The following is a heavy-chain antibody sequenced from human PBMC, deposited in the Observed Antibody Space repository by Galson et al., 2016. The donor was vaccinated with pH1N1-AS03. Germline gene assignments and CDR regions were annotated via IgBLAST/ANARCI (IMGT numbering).Heavy chain of an antibody. CDR1: GYYFANYA. CDR3: ASDDSWECNCSYCLSHSSHYSAMDV. Sequence: SLKVSCKASGYYFANYAISWVRQAPGQGLEWVGWISACGGRIKYLRKAKGRLTMSTDKSTHTAYLELRSLTSDDTAVYYCASDDSWECNCSYCLSHSSHYSAMDVWGQGTTVTVSS. D-gene: IGHD1-26*01. CDR2: ISACGGRI. V-gene: IGHV1-18*01. J-gene: IGHJ6*02.